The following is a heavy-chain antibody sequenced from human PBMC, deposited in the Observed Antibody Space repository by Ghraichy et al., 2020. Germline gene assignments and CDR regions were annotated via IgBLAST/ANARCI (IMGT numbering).Heavy chain of an antibody. CDR1: GYTFTGYY. CDR3: PRGTSGYRYGNNWFDP. D-gene: IGHD5-18*01. Sequence: GESLNISCKASGYTFTGYYMHWVRQAPGQGLEWMGRINPNSGGTNYAQKFQGRVTMTRDTSISTAYMELSRLRSDDTAVYYCPRGTSGYRYGNNWFDPWGQGTLVTVSS. V-gene: IGHV1-2*06. J-gene: IGHJ5*02. CDR2: INPNSGGT.